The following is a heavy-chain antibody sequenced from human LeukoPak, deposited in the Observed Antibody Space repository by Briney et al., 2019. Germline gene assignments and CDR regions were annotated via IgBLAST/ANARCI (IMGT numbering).Heavy chain of an antibody. CDR1: GGSISPYY. J-gene: IGHJ4*02. Sequence: PSETLSLTCTVSGGSISPYYWSWIRQPPGKGLEWIGYIYYSGSTNYNPSLKSRVTISVDTSKNQFSLKLSSVTAADTAVYYCARDQGGSLDYWGQGTLVTVSS. CDR3: ARDQGGSLDY. CDR2: IYYSGST. V-gene: IGHV4-59*01. D-gene: IGHD1-26*01.